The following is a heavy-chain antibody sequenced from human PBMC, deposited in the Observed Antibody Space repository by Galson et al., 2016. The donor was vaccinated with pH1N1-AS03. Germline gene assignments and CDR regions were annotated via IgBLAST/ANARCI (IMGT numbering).Heavy chain of an antibody. D-gene: IGHD2-15*01. CDR1: GFTFSIYA. CDR2: IGGTSGTT. Sequence: SLRLSCAASGFTFSIYAMTWVRQTPGKGLEWVSSIGGTSGTTYYADSVKGRFTISRDNSKNTVYLQMSSLRAEDTAVYFWATDPSGSEWWERGGDWYFDLWGRGTLVTVSS. J-gene: IGHJ2*01. CDR3: ATDPSGSEWWERGGDWYFDL. V-gene: IGHV3-23*01.